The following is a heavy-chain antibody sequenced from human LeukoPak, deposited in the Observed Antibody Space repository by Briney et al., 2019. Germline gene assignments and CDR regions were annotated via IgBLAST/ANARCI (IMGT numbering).Heavy chain of an antibody. J-gene: IGHJ4*02. CDR3: ARDTYCTGGRCYSRVGY. CDR1: GYTFTNYP. V-gene: IGHV7-4-1*02. Sequence: ASVKVSCKASGYTFTNYPMNWVRQAPGQGLEWMGWINTITGNPTYAQGFSERFVFSWDTSVTTAYLQINSLKPADTAVYFCARDTYCTGGRCYSRVGYSGQGTVVAVSS. CDR2: INTITGNP. D-gene: IGHD2-15*01.